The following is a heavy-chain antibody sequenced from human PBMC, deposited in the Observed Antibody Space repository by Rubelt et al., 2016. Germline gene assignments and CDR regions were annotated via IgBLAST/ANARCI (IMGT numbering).Heavy chain of an antibody. CDR1: GASISSSSFF. V-gene: IGHV4-39*07. J-gene: IGHJ4*02. D-gene: IGHD1-1*01. CDR2: LNHRGTT. CDR3: ARVCGTGRCVDY. Sequence: QLQLQESGPGLVKPSETLSLTCTVSGASISSSSFFWALIRQPPGKGLGWFGSLNHRGTTYYHPSLKTRRPIAVDTSRNQFSRGLSCVTAADTAVYDCARVCGTGRCVDYWGLGTLVTVSS.